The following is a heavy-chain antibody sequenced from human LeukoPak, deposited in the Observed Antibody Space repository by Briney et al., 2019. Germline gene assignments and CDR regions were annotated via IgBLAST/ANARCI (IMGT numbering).Heavy chain of an antibody. Sequence: SVKVSCKASGGTFSSYAISWVRQAPGQGLEWMGGIIPIIGTANYAQKFQGRVTITADESTSTAYMELSSLRSEDTAVYYCARGCRDGYNWYFDYWGQGTLVTVSS. CDR1: GGTFSSYA. CDR3: ARGCRDGYNWYFDY. D-gene: IGHD5-24*01. V-gene: IGHV1-69*13. CDR2: IIPIIGTA. J-gene: IGHJ4*02.